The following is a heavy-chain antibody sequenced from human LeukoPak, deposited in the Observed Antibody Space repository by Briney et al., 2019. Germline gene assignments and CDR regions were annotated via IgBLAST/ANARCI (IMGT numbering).Heavy chain of an antibody. CDR3: ARERQGYSYGPYFDY. J-gene: IGHJ4*02. CDR1: GGTFSSYA. Sequence: SSVKVSCKASGGTFSSYAISWVRQAPGQGLEWMGRIIPIFGTANYAQKFQGRVTITTDEPTSTAYMELSSLRSEDTAVYYCARERQGYSYGPYFDYWGQGTLVTVSS. CDR2: IIPIFGTA. V-gene: IGHV1-69*05. D-gene: IGHD5-18*01.